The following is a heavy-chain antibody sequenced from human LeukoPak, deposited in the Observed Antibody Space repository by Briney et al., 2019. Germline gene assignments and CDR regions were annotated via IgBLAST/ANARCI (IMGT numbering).Heavy chain of an antibody. CDR1: GFTFSTSD. CDR3: TKDAPGGIDH. CDR2: ITRNGDST. J-gene: IGHJ4*02. D-gene: IGHD3-16*01. Sequence: VQPGGSLRLSCSASGFTFSTSDMHWVRQAPDKGLEYVSVITRNGDSTYYVDSVKGRFTISRDNSKSTLYLQMNSLRTGDTAVYYCTKDAPGGIDHWGQGTLVTVSS. V-gene: IGHV3-64D*09.